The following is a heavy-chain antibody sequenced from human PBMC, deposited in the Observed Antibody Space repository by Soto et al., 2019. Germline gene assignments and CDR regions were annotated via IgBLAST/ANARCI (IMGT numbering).Heavy chain of an antibody. Sequence: QVQLVQSGAEVKKPGSSVKVSCKASGGTFSSYAISWVRQAPGQGLEWMGGIIPIFAIADYAQKFQGRVTITADESTSTAYMELSSLRSEDTAVYYCARSITGTVSYYYGMDVWGQGTTVTVSS. CDR2: IIPIFAIA. J-gene: IGHJ6*02. CDR1: GGTFSSYA. CDR3: ARSITGTVSYYYGMDV. V-gene: IGHV1-69*12. D-gene: IGHD1-20*01.